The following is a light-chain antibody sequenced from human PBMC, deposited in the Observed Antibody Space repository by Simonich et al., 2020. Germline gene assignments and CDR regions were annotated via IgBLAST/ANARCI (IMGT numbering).Light chain of an antibody. CDR3: QQSYSTPLT. J-gene: IGKJ4*01. Sequence: DIQMTQSPSSLSASVGDRVTIPCRASQSISSHLNWYQQKPGKAPKLLIYAASSLQSWVPSRFSGSGSGTDFTLTISSLQPEDFATYYCQQSYSTPLTFGGGTKVEIK. CDR1: QSISSH. CDR2: AAS. V-gene: IGKV1-39*01.